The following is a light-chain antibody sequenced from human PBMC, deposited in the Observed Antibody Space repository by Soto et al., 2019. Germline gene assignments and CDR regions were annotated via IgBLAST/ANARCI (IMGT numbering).Light chain of an antibody. CDR1: SSDVGAYNY. V-gene: IGLV2-14*01. CDR2: EVS. CDR3: TSYTGTSSPWV. Sequence: QSVLTQPASVSGSPGQSITISCAGTSSDVGAYNYVSWYQQHPGKAPKLMIYEVSNRPSGVSNRFSGSKSGSTASLTISGLQAEDEADHYCTSYTGTSSPWVFGGGTKLTVL. J-gene: IGLJ3*02.